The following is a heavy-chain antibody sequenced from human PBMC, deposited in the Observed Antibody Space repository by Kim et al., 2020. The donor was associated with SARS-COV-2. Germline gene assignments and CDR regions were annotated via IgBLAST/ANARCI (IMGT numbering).Heavy chain of an antibody. D-gene: IGHD5-18*01. CDR2: ISYDGSNK. J-gene: IGHJ3*02. V-gene: IGHV3-30-3*01. CDR1: GFTFSSYA. Sequence: GGSLRLSCAASGFTFSSYAMHWVRQAPGKGLEWVAVISYDGSNKYYADSVKGRFTISRDNSKNTLYLQMNSLRAEDTAVYYCARDSSSWIQLWLQIEGYGFSRGFDIWGQGTMVTVSS. CDR3: ARDSSSWIQLWLQIEGYGFSRGFDI.